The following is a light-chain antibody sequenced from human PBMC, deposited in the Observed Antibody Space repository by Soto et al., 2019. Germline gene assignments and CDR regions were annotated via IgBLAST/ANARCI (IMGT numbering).Light chain of an antibody. J-gene: IGKJ4*01. CDR1: QGIAKY. Sequence: DTQMTRSPSSLSASVGDRVTITCQASQGIAKYLHWYQQKPGKAPKLLIYHASNLQTGVPSRFSGSGSGTDFTLTISSLQPEDIATYFCQQSDNLPLTFGGGTKVEIK. V-gene: IGKV1-33*01. CDR3: QQSDNLPLT. CDR2: HAS.